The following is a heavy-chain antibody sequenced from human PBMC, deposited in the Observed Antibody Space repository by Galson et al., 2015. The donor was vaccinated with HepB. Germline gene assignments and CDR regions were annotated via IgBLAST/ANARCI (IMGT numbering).Heavy chain of an antibody. V-gene: IGHV3-9*01. Sequence: SLRLSCAAPGFTFDDYAMHWVRHAPGKGLEWVSGISWNSGSIGYADSVKGRFTISRDNAKNSLYLQMNSLRAEDTALYYCAKDNNGRDIVVVPAATTFDYWGQGTLVTVSS. D-gene: IGHD2-2*01. CDR1: GFTFDDYA. CDR3: AKDNNGRDIVVVPAATTFDY. J-gene: IGHJ4*02. CDR2: ISWNSGSI.